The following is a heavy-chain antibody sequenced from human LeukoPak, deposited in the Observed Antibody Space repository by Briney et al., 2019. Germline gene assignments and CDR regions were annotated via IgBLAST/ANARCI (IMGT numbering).Heavy chain of an antibody. CDR1: GYSISGGYY. CDR3: ARFSRWLPFES. V-gene: IGHV4-38-2*02. D-gene: IGHD5-12*01. J-gene: IGHJ4*02. CDR2: IYHSGST. Sequence: PSETLSLTCTVSGYSISGGYYWGWIRQPPGKGLEWIGSIYHSGSTYYNPSLKSRVTISVDTSKNQFSLKLSSVTAADTAVYYCARFSRWLPFESWGQGTLVTVSS.